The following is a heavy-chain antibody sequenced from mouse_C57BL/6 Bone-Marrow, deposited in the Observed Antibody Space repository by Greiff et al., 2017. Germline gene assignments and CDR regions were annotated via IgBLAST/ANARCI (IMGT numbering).Heavy chain of an antibody. D-gene: IGHD3-2*02. CDR2: ILPGSGST. CDR3: VSGGYDFDY. J-gene: IGHJ2*01. Sequence: VQLQQSGAELMKPGASVKLSCKATGYTFTGYWIEWVKQRPGHGLEWIGEILPGSGSTTYTEKLTGTATFTADTSSNTAYMQLSSLTTEDAAIYYCVSGGYDFDYWGQGTTLTVSS. V-gene: IGHV1-9*01. CDR1: GYTFTGYW.